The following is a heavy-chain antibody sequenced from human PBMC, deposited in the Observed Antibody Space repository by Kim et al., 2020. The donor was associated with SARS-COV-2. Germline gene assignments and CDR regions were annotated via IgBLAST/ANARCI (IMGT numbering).Heavy chain of an antibody. CDR3: TIEDYADSSTDY. V-gene: IGHV4-30-2*05. D-gene: IGHD4-17*01. Sequence: YYNPSLKGRVSISLDTSKNQFSLKLKSVTAADTAVYYCTIEDYADSSTDYWGQGTRVTVSS. J-gene: IGHJ4*02.